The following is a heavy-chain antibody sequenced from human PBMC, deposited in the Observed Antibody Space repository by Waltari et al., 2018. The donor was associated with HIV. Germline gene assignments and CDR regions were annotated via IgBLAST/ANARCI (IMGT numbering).Heavy chain of an antibody. CDR3: ARGFVSGRAGAFDI. D-gene: IGHD5-12*01. Sequence: EVQLVESGGGLVQPGGSLRLSCAASGFTFSSYEMNWFRLAPGKGLEWVSYISSSGSTIYYADSVKGRFTISRDNAKNSLYLQMNSLRAEDTAVYYCARGFVSGRAGAFDIWGQGTMVTVSS. V-gene: IGHV3-48*03. CDR1: GFTFSSYE. CDR2: ISSSGSTI. J-gene: IGHJ3*02.